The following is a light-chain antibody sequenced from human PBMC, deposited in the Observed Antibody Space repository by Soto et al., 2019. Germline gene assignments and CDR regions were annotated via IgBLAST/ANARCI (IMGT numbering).Light chain of an antibody. CDR2: EVN. CDR3: SSRSSITTVV. V-gene: IGLV2-14*03. CDR1: RNDIGDSHF. J-gene: IGLJ2*01. Sequence: LTQPASLSASPGQTITISCTGTRNDIGDSHFVSCYQQYPDKAPKLIIFEVNGRPSGVSDRFVGSKSGNTASLTISGLQPEDEADYYCSSRSSITTVVFGGGTKVTVL.